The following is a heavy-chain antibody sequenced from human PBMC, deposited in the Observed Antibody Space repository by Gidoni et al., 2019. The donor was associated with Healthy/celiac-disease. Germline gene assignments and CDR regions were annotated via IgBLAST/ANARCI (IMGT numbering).Heavy chain of an antibody. CDR1: GGAFSSYT. J-gene: IGHJ6*02. Sequence: QVQLVQSGAEVKKPGSSVKVSCKASGGAFSSYTISWVRQAPGQGLEWMGRIIPILGITNYAQKFQGRVTMTADKSTSTAYMELSSLRSEDTAVYYCAGEGRYYYYGMDVWGQGTTVTVSS. V-gene: IGHV1-69*08. CDR2: IIPILGIT. CDR3: AGEGRYYYYGMDV.